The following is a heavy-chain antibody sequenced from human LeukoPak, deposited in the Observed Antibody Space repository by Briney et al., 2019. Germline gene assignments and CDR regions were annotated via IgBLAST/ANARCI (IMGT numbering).Heavy chain of an antibody. CDR1: DVSISDYY. CDR2: IYHTGDS. V-gene: IGHV4-59*08. CDR3: ARHAFASPLDV. D-gene: IGHD2-21*01. Sequence: PSETLSLTCAVSDVSISDYYWSWIRQPPGKGLEWIGYIYHTGDSNQNPSLKGRVTVTLDTPKNQVSLKVTSVTAADTAVYYCARHAFASPLDVWGQGTVVTVSS. J-gene: IGHJ4*02.